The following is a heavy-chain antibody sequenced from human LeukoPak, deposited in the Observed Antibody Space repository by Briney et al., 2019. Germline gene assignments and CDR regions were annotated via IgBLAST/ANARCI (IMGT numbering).Heavy chain of an antibody. V-gene: IGHV3-11*04. CDR2: ISSSGGTV. CDR1: GFTFSDYY. J-gene: IGHJ3*02. CDR3: ARSTAKGSRDAFDI. Sequence: GGSLRLSCAASGFTFSDYYMSWIRQAPGKGLEWVSYISSSGGTVYYADSVKGRFTISRDNAKNSLYLQMNSLRAEDTAVYYCARSTAKGSRDAFDIWGQGTMVTVSS.